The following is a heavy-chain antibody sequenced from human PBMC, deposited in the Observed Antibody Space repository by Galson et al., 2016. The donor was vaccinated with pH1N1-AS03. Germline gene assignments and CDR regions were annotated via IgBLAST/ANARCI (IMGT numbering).Heavy chain of an antibody. J-gene: IGHJ4*02. Sequence: SLRLSCAASGFTFSTYSMNWVRQAPGKGLVWVSRINSDGRSTRYADSVKGRFTISRDTAKNTLCLQMNSLRAEDTAVYDCARWIGGVVATKYYFDYWGQGTMVTVSS. V-gene: IGHV3-74*01. CDR1: GFTFSTYS. CDR2: INSDGRST. D-gene: IGHD1-26*01. CDR3: ARWIGGVVATKYYFDY.